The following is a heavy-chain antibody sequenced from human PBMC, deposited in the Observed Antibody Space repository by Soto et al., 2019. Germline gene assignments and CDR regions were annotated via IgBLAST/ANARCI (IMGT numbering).Heavy chain of an antibody. D-gene: IGHD1-1*01. CDR1: GFTFSSYG. CDR2: IWYDGSNK. V-gene: IGHV3-33*01. J-gene: IGHJ5*02. Sequence: QVQLVESGGGVVQPGRSLRLSCAASGFTFSSYGMHWVRQAPGKGLEWVAVIWYDGSNKYYADSVKGRFTISRDNSKNTLYLQMNSLRAEDTAVYYSARMGGRTGTRVRAWFDPWGQGTLVTVSS. CDR3: ARMGGRTGTRVRAWFDP.